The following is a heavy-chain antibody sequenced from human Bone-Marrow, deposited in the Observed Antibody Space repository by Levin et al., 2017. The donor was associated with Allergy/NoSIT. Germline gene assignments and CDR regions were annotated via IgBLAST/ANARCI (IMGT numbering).Heavy chain of an antibody. CDR2: IIPIFGTA. CDR3: ARDRDRYNVVVPAAASYDAFDS. D-gene: IGHD2-2*01. J-gene: IGHJ3*02. Sequence: SVKVSCKASGGTFSSYAISWVRQAPGQGLEWMGGIIPIFGTANYAQKFQGRVTITADESTSTAYMELSSLRSEDTAVYYCARDRDRYNVVVPAAASYDAFDSWGQGTMVTVSS. CDR1: GGTFSSYA. V-gene: IGHV1-69*13.